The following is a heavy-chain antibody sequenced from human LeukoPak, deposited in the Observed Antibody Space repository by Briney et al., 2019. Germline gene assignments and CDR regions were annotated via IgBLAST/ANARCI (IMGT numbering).Heavy chain of an antibody. D-gene: IGHD3-22*01. Sequence: ASVKVSCMASGYTFTTYYMHWVRQAPGQGREWMGLINPGVGSTTYAQRFQGRVAMTLDTSTSTVHMELSSLRSEDTAIYYCARDYYDRGAYAAGFWGQGTLVTVSS. CDR2: INPGVGST. J-gene: IGHJ4*02. V-gene: IGHV1-46*01. CDR1: GYTFTTYY. CDR3: ARDYYDRGAYAAGF.